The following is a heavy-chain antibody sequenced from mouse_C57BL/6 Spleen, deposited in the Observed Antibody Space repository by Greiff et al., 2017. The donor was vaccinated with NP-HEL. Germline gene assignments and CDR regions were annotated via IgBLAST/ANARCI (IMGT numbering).Heavy chain of an antibody. Sequence: QVQLQQSGAELVRPGASVTLSCKASGYTFTDYEMHWVKQTPVHGLEWIGAIDPETGGTAYNQKFKGKAILTADKSSSTAYMELRSLTSEDSAVYYCTSLYDYELYWYFDVWGTGTTVTVSS. J-gene: IGHJ1*03. CDR3: TSLYDYELYWYFDV. CDR1: GYTFTDYE. D-gene: IGHD2-4*01. CDR2: IDPETGGT. V-gene: IGHV1-15*01.